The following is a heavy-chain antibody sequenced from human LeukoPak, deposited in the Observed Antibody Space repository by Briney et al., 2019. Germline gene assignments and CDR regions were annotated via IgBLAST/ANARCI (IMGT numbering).Heavy chain of an antibody. V-gene: IGHV4-39*01. Sequence: SETLSLACTVSGGSISSSSYYWGWIRQPPGKGLEWIGSIYYSGSTYYNPSLKSRVTISVDTSKNQFSLKLISVAAADTAVYYCAIRQYCSSTSCPDNWFDPWGQGTLVTVSS. CDR3: AIRQYCSSTSCPDNWFDP. J-gene: IGHJ5*02. CDR1: GGSISSSSYY. D-gene: IGHD2-2*01. CDR2: IYYSGST.